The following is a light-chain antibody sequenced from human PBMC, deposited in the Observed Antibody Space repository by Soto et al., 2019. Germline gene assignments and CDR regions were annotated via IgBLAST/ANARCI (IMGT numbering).Light chain of an antibody. CDR1: QSVRSN. CDR3: QQRSNWPWT. J-gene: IGKJ1*01. CDR2: DAS. V-gene: IGKV3-11*01. Sequence: EIVLTQSPATLSLSPGERATLSCRASQSVRSNLAWYQQKPGQAPRLLIYDASNRATGIPGRFSGSGSGTDLTLTISNLEPEDVAVYYCQQRSNWPWTFGQGAKVEIK.